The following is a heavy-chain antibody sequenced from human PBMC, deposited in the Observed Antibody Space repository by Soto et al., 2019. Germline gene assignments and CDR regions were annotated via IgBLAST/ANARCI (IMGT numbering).Heavy chain of an antibody. CDR2: IYDNGNT. D-gene: IGHD3-3*01. CDR1: GGSITRGGYY. CDR3: ARWSPLYGMDV. J-gene: IGHJ6*02. Sequence: QLQLQESGSGLVKPSQTLSLMCDVSGGSITRGGYYWSWIRQLPGKGLEWLGYIYDNGNTYYNASLKSRVTVSVGRSKIQFSPNLTLVTAADTAVCYCARWSPLYGMDVWGQGAKVTVSS. V-gene: IGHV4-30-2*01.